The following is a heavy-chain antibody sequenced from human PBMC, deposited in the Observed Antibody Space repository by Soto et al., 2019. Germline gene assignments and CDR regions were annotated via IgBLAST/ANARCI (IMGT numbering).Heavy chain of an antibody. CDR1: GFTFTGYY. J-gene: IGHJ4*02. Sequence: ASVKVSCKTSGFTFTGYYLHWVRQAPGQGLEWMGWINPNTGDTNYEQKFQGRVTMTRDTSISTAYMELSRLRSDDTAVYCCARESKGGNDYWGQGSLVTVSS. CDR3: ARESKGGNDY. V-gene: IGHV1-2*02. CDR2: INPNTGDT. D-gene: IGHD1-26*01.